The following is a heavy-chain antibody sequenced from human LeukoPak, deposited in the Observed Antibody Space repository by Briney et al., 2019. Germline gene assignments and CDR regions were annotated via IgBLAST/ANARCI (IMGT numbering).Heavy chain of an antibody. CDR3: ARVATDGWFDP. Sequence: SETLSLTCAVYGGTFSGYYWSWIRQPPGKGLEWIGEINHSGSTNYNPSLKSRVTISVDTSKNQFSLKLSSVTPEDTAVYYCARVATDGWFDPWGQGTLVTVSS. V-gene: IGHV4-34*01. CDR2: INHSGST. J-gene: IGHJ5*02. CDR1: GGTFSGYY.